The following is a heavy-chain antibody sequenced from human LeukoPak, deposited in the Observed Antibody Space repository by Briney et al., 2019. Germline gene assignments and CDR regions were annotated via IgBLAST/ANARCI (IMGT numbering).Heavy chain of an antibody. V-gene: IGHV3-74*01. Sequence: GGSLRLSCAASGFTFSSYWMHWVRQAPGKGLVWVSRINSDGSSTSYAGSVKGRFTISRDNAKNTLYLQMNSLRAEDTAVYYCASTSGGSYYWFDPWGQGTLVTVSS. J-gene: IGHJ5*02. CDR1: GFTFSSYW. CDR3: ASTSGGSYYWFDP. D-gene: IGHD3-10*01. CDR2: INSDGSST.